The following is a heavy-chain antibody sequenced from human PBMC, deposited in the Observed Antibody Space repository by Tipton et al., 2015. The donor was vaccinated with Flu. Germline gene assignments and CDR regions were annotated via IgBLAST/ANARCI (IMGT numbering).Heavy chain of an antibody. D-gene: IGHD3-10*01. CDR2: IYYSGSI. CDR1: GGSISSGGNY. V-gene: IGHV4-31*03. Sequence: TLSLTCTVSGGSISSGGNYWSWIRQHPGKGLEWIGDIYYSGSIYYNPSLTSRVTISVDTSRNQFSLRLNSVTAADTAVYYCARDQGFGGGLSYDYYVLDVWGQGTTVTVSS. CDR3: ARDQGFGGGLSYDYYVLDV. J-gene: IGHJ6*02.